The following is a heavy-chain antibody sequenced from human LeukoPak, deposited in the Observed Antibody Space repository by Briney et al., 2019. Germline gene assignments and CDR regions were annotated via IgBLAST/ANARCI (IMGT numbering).Heavy chain of an antibody. D-gene: IGHD2-2*01. CDR1: GYTFTRYY. J-gene: IGHJ4*02. V-gene: IGHV1-2*02. CDR3: ARTGYCSSTSCYGGRRLFDY. CDR2: INPNSGGT. Sequence: ASVKVSCKASGYTFTRYYMHWVRQAPGQRLEWMGWINPNSGGTNYAQKFQGRGTMTRDTSISTACMELSRLRSDDTAVYYCARTGYCSSTSCYGGRRLFDYWGQGTLVTVSS.